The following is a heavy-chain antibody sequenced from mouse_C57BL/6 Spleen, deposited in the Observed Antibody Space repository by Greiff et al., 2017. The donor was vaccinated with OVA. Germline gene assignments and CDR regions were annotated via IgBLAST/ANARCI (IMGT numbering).Heavy chain of an antibody. CDR3: ARGDYYGSDYFDY. V-gene: IGHV1-54*01. CDR1: GYAFTNYL. D-gene: IGHD1-1*01. CDR2: INPGSGGT. J-gene: IGHJ2*01. Sequence: QVQLQQSGAELVRPGTSVKVSCKASGYAFTNYLIEWVKQRPGQGLEWIGVINPGSGGTNYNEKFKGKATLTADKSSSTAYMQLSSLTSEDSAVYFCARGDYYGSDYFDYWGQGTTLTVSS.